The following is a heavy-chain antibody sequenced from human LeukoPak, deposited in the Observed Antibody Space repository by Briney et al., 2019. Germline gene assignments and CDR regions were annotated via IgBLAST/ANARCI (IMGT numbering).Heavy chain of an antibody. CDR1: GGTFSSYA. V-gene: IGHV1-69*06. J-gene: IGHJ5*02. CDR2: IIPIFGTA. D-gene: IGHD2-2*01. Sequence: SVKVSCKASGGTFSSYAISWVRQAPGQGLEWMGGIIPIFGTANYAQKFQGRVTITADKSTSTAYMELSSLRSEDTAVYYCARAGLRGYCSSTSCLDKFDPWGQGTLVTVSS. CDR3: ARAGLRGYCSSTSCLDKFDP.